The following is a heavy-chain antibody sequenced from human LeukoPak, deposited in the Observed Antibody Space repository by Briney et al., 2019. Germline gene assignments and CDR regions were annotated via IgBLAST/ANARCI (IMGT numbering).Heavy chain of an antibody. CDR2: ISAYNGNT. Sequence: ASVKVSCKASGYTFTSYGISWVRQAPGQGLEWMGWISAYNGNTNYAQKLQGRVTMTTDTSTSTAYMELRSLRSDDTAVYYCARDREYSSGWYAHDAFDIWGQGTMVTVSS. J-gene: IGHJ3*02. D-gene: IGHD6-19*01. CDR1: GYTFTSYG. V-gene: IGHV1-18*01. CDR3: ARDREYSSGWYAHDAFDI.